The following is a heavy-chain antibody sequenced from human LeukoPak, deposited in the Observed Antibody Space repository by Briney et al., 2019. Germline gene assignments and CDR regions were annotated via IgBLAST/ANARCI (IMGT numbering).Heavy chain of an antibody. D-gene: IGHD6-13*01. CDR3: ARDSLSWYLSDYFDY. CDR2: ISYDGSNK. CDR1: GFTFSSYA. J-gene: IGHJ4*02. Sequence: PGGSLRLSCAASGFTFSSYAMHWVRQAPGKGLEWVAVISYDGSNKYYADSVKGRFTISRDNSKNTLYLQMNSLRAEDTAVYYCARDSLSWYLSDYFDYWGQGTLVTVSS. V-gene: IGHV3-30*04.